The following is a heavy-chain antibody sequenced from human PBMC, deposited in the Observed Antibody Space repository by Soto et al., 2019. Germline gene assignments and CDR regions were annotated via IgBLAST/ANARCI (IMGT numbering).Heavy chain of an antibody. CDR3: AREALFQQWLVPAVFDI. CDR1: GESVSSNSAA. CDR2: TYYRSKWYN. J-gene: IGHJ3*02. V-gene: IGHV6-1*01. Sequence: PTQTLSLSCAMSGESVSSNSAAWNWIRQSQSSGLEWLGRTYYRSKWYNDYAVSVKSRITINPDTSKNQFSLQLNSVTPEDTAVYYCAREALFQQWLVPAVFDIWGQGTMVPVSS. D-gene: IGHD6-19*01.